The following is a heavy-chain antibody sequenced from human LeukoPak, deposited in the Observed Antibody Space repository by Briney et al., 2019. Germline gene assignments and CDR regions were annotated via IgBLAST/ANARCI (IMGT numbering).Heavy chain of an antibody. CDR2: IYPGDSET. CDR3: ARQGLPGAIDY. CDR1: GYSFTSYW. J-gene: IGHJ4*02. Sequence: GESLQISCKGSGYSFTSYWIGWVRQMPGKGLEWMGIIYPGDSETKYSPSFQGQVTISADRSITTAYLQWSSLKASDTALYYCARQGLPGAIDYWGQGTLVTVSS. D-gene: IGHD2-15*01. V-gene: IGHV5-51*01.